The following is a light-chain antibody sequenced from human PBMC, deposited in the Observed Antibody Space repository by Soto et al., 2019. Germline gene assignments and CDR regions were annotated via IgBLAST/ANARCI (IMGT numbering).Light chain of an antibody. CDR3: QQYNRYPYT. CDR2: KAS. Sequence: DIQMTQSPSTLSASVGDRVTITCRASQTINSWLAWYQQKPGKAPTLLIYKASSLRSGVPSRFSGSGSGTEFSLTISSLQPYDFATYSCQQYNRYPYTFGQGTKLEI. J-gene: IGKJ2*01. CDR1: QTINSW. V-gene: IGKV1-5*03.